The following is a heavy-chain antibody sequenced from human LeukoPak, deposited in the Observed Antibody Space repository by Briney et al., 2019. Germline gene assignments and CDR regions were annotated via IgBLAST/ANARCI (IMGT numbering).Heavy chain of an antibody. CDR1: GYTFTGYY. V-gene: IGHV1-18*04. CDR3: ARCGNPVADYYYYGMDV. Sequence: ASVKVSCKASGYTFTGYYMHWVRQAPGQGLEWMGWISAYNGNTNYAQKLQGRVTMTTDTSTSTAYMELRSLRSDDTAVYYCARCGNPVADYYYYGMDVWGQGTTVTVSS. J-gene: IGHJ6*02. CDR2: ISAYNGNT. D-gene: IGHD1-14*01.